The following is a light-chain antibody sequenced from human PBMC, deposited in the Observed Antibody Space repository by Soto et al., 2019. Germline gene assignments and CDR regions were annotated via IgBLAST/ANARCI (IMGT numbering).Light chain of an antibody. V-gene: IGLV2-8*01. CDR1: TSDIGAYNY. Sequence: QSVLTQPPSASGSPGQSVTISCTGTTSDIGAYNYVSWYQQRPGKAPKLIIYEVTRRPSGVPDRIFGSKSYTTASLTVSGLQAEDEADYYCSSFAGTNSFVFGTWTKLTVL. J-gene: IGLJ1*01. CDR3: SSFAGTNSFV. CDR2: EVT.